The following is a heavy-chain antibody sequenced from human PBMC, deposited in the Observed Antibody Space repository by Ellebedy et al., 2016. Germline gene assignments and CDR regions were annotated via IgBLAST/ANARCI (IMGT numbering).Heavy chain of an antibody. CDR3: ARGSYSSGWYKLDY. J-gene: IGHJ4*02. D-gene: IGHD6-19*01. CDR1: GYTFTGYY. Sequence: ASVKVSCXASGYTFTGYYMHWVRQAPGQGLEWMGWINPNSGGTNYAQKFQGRVTMTRDTSISTAYMELSRLRSDDTAVYYCARGSYSSGWYKLDYWGQGTLVTVSS. CDR2: INPNSGGT. V-gene: IGHV1-2*02.